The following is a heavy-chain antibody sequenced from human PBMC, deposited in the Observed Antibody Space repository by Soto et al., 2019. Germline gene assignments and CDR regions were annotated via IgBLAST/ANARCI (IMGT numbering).Heavy chain of an antibody. CDR2: IASRDPTV. D-gene: IGHD3-22*01. V-gene: IGHV3-11*01. CDR1: GFTFSDYY. Sequence: QVQLVESGGGLVRPGGSLRLSCATSGFTFSDYYMSWIRQAPGKGLEWVSYIASRDPTVYYADSVRGRFTISRDNARNLLYTQMDNLRADDTAVYYCAREKSSGYYGMDVWGQGTTVTVSS. CDR3: AREKSSGYYGMDV. J-gene: IGHJ6*02.